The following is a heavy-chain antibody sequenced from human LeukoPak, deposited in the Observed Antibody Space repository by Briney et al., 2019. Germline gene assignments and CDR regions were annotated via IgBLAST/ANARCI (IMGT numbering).Heavy chain of an antibody. CDR1: GGSISSGSNY. J-gene: IGHJ5*02. CDR3: ARDCGVYTIDWFDP. V-gene: IGHV4-61*02. Sequence: SETLSLTCTVSGGSISSGSNYWNWIWQPAGKGLEWIGRIYTSGSTNYNPSLKNRVTISLDTSKNQFSLKLSSVTAADTAIYYCARDCGVYTIDWFDPWGQGILVTVSS. CDR2: IYTSGST. D-gene: IGHD2-2*02.